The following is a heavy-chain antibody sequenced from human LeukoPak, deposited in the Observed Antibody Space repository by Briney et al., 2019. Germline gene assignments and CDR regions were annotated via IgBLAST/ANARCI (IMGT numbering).Heavy chain of an antibody. CDR1: GYSFISYW. J-gene: IGHJ3*02. V-gene: IGHV5-51*01. CDR3: ARPLIAAAVDAFDI. D-gene: IGHD6-13*01. Sequence: GESLKISCKGSGYSFISYWIGWVRQMPGKGLEWMGIIYPGDSDTRYSPSFQGQVTISADKSISTAYLQWSSLKASDTGMYYCARPLIAAAVDAFDIWGQGTMVTVSS. CDR2: IYPGDSDT.